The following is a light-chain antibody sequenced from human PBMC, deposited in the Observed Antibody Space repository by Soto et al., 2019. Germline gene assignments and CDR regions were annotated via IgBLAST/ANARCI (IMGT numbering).Light chain of an antibody. J-gene: IGKJ3*01. Sequence: EILLTQSPATLSLSAGERATLSCRAGQTISNYLAWYQQKPGQAPRLLIYDASNTATDIPARFSGSGSGTDFTLTISSLEPDDFAVYYCQHGGAFGHGTKVEIK. CDR1: QTISNY. CDR3: QHGGA. CDR2: DAS. V-gene: IGKV3-11*01.